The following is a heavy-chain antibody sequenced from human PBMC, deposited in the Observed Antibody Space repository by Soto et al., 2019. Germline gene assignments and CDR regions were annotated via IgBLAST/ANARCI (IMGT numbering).Heavy chain of an antibody. D-gene: IGHD2-8*01. Sequence: QVQLVQSGVEVKKPGSSVKVSCKASAGTFSSYAISWVRQAPGQGLEWMGGIIPIFGTANYAQKFQGRVTITADESTSTAYMELSSLRSEDTAVYYCARGLVYAQSFVGDAFDIWGQGTMVTVSS. V-gene: IGHV1-69*01. J-gene: IGHJ3*02. CDR2: IIPIFGTA. CDR3: ARGLVYAQSFVGDAFDI. CDR1: AGTFSSYA.